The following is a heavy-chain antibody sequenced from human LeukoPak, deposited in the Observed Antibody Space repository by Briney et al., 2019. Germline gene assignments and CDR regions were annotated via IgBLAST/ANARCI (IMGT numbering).Heavy chain of an antibody. CDR2: INHSGST. V-gene: IGHV4-34*01. D-gene: IGHD3-10*01. Sequence: PSETLSLTCAVYGGSFSGYYWSWIRQPPGKGLEWIGEINHSGSTNYNPSLKSRVTISVDTSKNQFSLKLSSVTAADTAVYYCARARVLLWFGELLFDYWGQGTLVTVSS. CDR1: GGSFSGYY. J-gene: IGHJ4*02. CDR3: ARARVLLWFGELLFDY.